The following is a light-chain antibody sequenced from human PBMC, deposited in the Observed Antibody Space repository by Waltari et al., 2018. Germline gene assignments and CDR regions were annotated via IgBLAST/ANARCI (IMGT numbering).Light chain of an antibody. Sequence: SVLTQPPSASGTPGQTVTIPCSGSSSNIGGNFVYWYQQLPGMAPQLLIYKNNQRPSAVPGRFSGSKSGTSASLAISGLRTDDEAEYYCAAWDDNLTGPLFGGGTKVTVL. CDR2: KNN. J-gene: IGLJ3*02. CDR1: SSNIGGNF. CDR3: AAWDDNLTGPL. V-gene: IGLV1-47*01.